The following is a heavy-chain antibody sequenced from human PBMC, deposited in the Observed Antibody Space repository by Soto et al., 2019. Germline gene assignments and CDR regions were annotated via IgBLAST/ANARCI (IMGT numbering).Heavy chain of an antibody. CDR3: AKGLRRLLRTQYYYGLDV. D-gene: IGHD3-16*01. CDR1: GFTFSPYA. V-gene: IGHV3-23*01. Sequence: LRLSCAASGFTFSPYAMTWVRQAPGKGLEWVSSISGSGGNTNYADSVKGRFTVSRDNSKRTLSLQMNSLTEEDTAIYYCAKGLRRLLRTQYYYGLDVWGRGTTVTVSS. J-gene: IGHJ6*02. CDR2: ISGSGGNT.